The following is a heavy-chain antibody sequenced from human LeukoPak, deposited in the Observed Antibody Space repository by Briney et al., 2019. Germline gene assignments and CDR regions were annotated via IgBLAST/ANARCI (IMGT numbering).Heavy chain of an antibody. J-gene: IGHJ4*02. CDR1: GDSVSSNSAD. D-gene: IGHD6-19*01. CDR2: TYYRSKWYN. V-gene: IGHV6-1*01. CDR3: ARESAGTYYFDY. Sequence: SQTLSLTCAISGDSVSSNSADWNWIRQSPSRGLEWLGSTYYRSKWYNNYALSVKSRMTVNPDTSKNQISLQLNSVTPEDTAVYYGARESAGTYYFDYWGQGALVTVSS.